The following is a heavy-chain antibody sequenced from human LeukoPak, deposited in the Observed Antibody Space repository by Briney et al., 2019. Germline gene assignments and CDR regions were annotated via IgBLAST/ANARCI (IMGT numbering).Heavy chain of an antibody. Sequence: GGSLRLSCAASGFTVSSNYMSWVRQAPGKGLEWVSVIYSGGSTYYADSVKGRFTVSRDNSKNTLYLQMNSLRAEDTALYYCVRDAPGSNTGDYWGQGTLVTVSS. CDR2: IYSGGST. CDR3: VRDAPGSNTGDY. J-gene: IGHJ4*01. D-gene: IGHD1-14*01. CDR1: GFTVSSNY. V-gene: IGHV3-53*01.